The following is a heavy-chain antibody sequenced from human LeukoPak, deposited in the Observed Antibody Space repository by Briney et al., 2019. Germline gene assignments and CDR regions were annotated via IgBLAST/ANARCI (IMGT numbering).Heavy chain of an antibody. CDR1: GFTSSGHY. Sequence: GGSLRLSCVASGFTSSGHYIDWVRQAPGKGLEWLGRSRNKGQGYTTEYAASVKGRFSFSRDESNNSLDLLMNSLKIEDTAVYYCARGPLSFEEWELLTFDYWGQGTLVTVSS. D-gene: IGHD1-26*01. J-gene: IGHJ4*02. CDR3: ARGPLSFEEWELLTFDY. CDR2: SRNKGQGYTT. V-gene: IGHV3-72*01.